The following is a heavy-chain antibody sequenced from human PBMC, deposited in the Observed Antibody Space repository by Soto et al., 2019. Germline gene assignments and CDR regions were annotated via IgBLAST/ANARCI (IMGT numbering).Heavy chain of an antibody. CDR2: IIPIFGTA. D-gene: IGHD3-3*01. CDR3: ARTNGSSDDFWSGSNWCVP. Sequence: QVQLVQSGAEVKKPGSSVKVSCKASGGTFSSYAISWVRQAPGQGLEWMGGIIPIFGTANYAQKFQGSVTITADESTSTAYMELSSLRSEDPAVYYCARTNGSSDDFWSGSNWCVPCGQGTLVTVSS. J-gene: IGHJ5*02. V-gene: IGHV1-69*01. CDR1: GGTFSSYA.